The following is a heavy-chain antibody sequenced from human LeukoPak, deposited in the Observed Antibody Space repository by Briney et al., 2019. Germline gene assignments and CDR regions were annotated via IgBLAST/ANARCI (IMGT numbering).Heavy chain of an antibody. Sequence: GGSLRLSCVASGFTFSNYWMHWVRQVPGKGLVWVSRINLDGSTTTYADSVKGRFTISGDNAKNTLYLQMNSLRAEDTALYYCARDKTVSALRRDYMDVWGKGTTVTVSS. CDR3: ARDKTVSALRRDYMDV. D-gene: IGHD4-17*01. J-gene: IGHJ6*03. CDR2: INLDGSTT. V-gene: IGHV3-74*01. CDR1: GFTFSNYW.